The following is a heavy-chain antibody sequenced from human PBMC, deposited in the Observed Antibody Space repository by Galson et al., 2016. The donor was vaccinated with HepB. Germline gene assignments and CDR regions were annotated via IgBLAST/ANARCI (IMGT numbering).Heavy chain of an antibody. CDR2: INGDGSST. V-gene: IGHV3-74*01. J-gene: IGHJ4*02. CDR3: ARGHSANSFILDY. CDR1: GFTLSNYW. D-gene: IGHD4/OR15-4a*01. Sequence: SLRLSCAASGFTLSNYWMHWVRQAPGKEMVWVSRINGDGSSTTYADSVKGRFTISRDNAKNTLYLQMSSLRAEDTAVYYCARGHSANSFILDYWGQGTLVTVSS.